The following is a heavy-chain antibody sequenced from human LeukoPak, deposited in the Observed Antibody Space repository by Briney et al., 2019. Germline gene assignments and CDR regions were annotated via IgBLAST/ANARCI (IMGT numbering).Heavy chain of an antibody. CDR3: AKDPDYVWGSYRPDLIDC. CDR2: IRYDGSNK. Sequence: GGSVRLSCASSGFPFSSYGLHWVRQGPGEGLEWVAFIRYDGSNKYYADSVKGRFTSSRDNSKNTQYLQMNSLRAEATAVYSCAKDPDYVWGSYRPDLIDCWGQGTLVTVSS. J-gene: IGHJ4*02. D-gene: IGHD3-16*02. CDR1: GFPFSSYG. V-gene: IGHV3-30*02.